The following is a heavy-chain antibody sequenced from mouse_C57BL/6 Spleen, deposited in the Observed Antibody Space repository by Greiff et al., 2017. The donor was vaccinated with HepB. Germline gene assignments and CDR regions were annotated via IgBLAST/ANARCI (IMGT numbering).Heavy chain of an antibody. D-gene: IGHD1-1*01. Sequence: QVQLQQPGAELVMPGASVKLSCKASGYTFTSYRMHWVKQRPGQGLEWIGEIDPSDSYTNYNQKFKGKSTLTVDKSSSTAYMQISSLTSEDSAVYSCESHYCGSCWAFDCWGQGTTLTVSS. CDR2: IDPSDSYT. CDR3: ESHYCGSCWAFDC. CDR1: GYTFTSYR. J-gene: IGHJ2*01. V-gene: IGHV1-69*01.